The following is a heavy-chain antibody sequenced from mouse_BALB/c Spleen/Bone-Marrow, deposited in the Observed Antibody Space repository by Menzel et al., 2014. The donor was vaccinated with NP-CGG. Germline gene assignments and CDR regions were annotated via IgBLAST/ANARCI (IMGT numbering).Heavy chain of an antibody. V-gene: IGHV1-18*01. D-gene: IGHD2-4*01. CDR1: GYSFTGYT. J-gene: IGHJ3*01. Sequence: EVQLQESGPALVKPGASMKISCKASGYSFTGYTMNWVKQSHGKNLEWIGLINPYNGGTTYNQKFKGKATLTVDKSSSTAYMELLSLTSEDSAVHYCARRDYYDYAWFAYWGQGTLVTVSA. CDR2: INPYNGGT. CDR3: ARRDYYDYAWFAY.